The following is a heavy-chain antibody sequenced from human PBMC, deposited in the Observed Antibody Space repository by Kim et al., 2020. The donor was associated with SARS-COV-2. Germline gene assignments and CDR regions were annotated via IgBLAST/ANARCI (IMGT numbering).Heavy chain of an antibody. J-gene: IGHJ4*02. CDR2: INHRGST. V-gene: IGHV4-34*01. D-gene: IGHD5-12*01. CDR1: GGSFSGYY. Sequence: SETLSLTCAVYGGSFSGYYWSWIRQPPGKGLEWIGEINHRGSTNYNPSLKSRVTISVDTSKNQFSLKLSSVTAADTAVYYCARAKKSWLRHHFDYWGQGTLVTVSS. CDR3: ARAKKSWLRHHFDY.